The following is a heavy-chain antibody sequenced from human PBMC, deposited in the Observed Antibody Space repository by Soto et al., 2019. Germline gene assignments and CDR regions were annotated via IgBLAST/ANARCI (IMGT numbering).Heavy chain of an antibody. V-gene: IGHV3-7*01. CDR1: GFTFSSYW. CDR3: ARVVVVPAAMRPHYYYMDV. D-gene: IGHD2-2*01. CDR2: IKQDGSEK. J-gene: IGHJ6*03. Sequence: PGGSLRLSCAASGFTFSSYWMSWVRQAPGKGLEWVANIKQDGSEKYYVDSVKGRFTISRDNAKNSLYLQMNSLRAEDTAVYYCARVVVVPAAMRPHYYYMDVWGKGTTVTVSS.